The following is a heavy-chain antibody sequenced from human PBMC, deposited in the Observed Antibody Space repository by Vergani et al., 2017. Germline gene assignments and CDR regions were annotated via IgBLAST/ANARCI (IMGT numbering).Heavy chain of an antibody. V-gene: IGHV7-4-1*02. D-gene: IGHD2-21*01. Sequence: QVLVVQSGSEFKKPGASVKVSCKTSGYTFNTYAICWVRQAPGQGLEWMGWINTNNGDPTYVQDFTGRFIFSLDTSASTAYLEINNLKPEDTAFYYCAREGGPHSIWGQGTLVTVSS. CDR3: AREGGPHSI. CDR2: INTNNGDP. J-gene: IGHJ4*03. CDR1: GYTFNTYA.